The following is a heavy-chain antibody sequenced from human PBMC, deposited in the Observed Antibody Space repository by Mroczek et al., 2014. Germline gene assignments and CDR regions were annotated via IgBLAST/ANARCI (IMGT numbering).Heavy chain of an antibody. D-gene: IGHD2-2*02. CDR1: GFTFSSYA. J-gene: IGHJ4*02. Sequence: QVQLVQSGGGVVQPGRSLRLSCAASGFTFSSYAMHWVRQAPGKGLEWVAVISYDGSNKYYADSVKGRFTISRDNSKNTLYLQMNSLRAEDTAVYYCARVKLGYCSSTSCYIPYYWGQGTPGHPSPQ. CDR2: ISYDGSNK. V-gene: IGHV3-30-3*01. CDR3: ARVKLGYCSSTSCYIPYY.